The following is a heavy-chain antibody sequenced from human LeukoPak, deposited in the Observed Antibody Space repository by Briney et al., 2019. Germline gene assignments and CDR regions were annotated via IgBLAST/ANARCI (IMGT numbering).Heavy chain of an antibody. J-gene: IGHJ3*02. CDR3: ARIYYYDSSGYFDAFDI. V-gene: IGHV3-21*01. D-gene: IGHD3-22*01. CDR2: ISGSGGNT. Sequence: GETLRLSCAASGFTFSSHGMNWVRQAPGKGLEWVSGISGSGGNTYYADSVKGRFTISRDNAKNSLYLQMNSLRAEDTAVYYCARIYYYDSSGYFDAFDIWGQGTMVTVSS. CDR1: GFTFSSHG.